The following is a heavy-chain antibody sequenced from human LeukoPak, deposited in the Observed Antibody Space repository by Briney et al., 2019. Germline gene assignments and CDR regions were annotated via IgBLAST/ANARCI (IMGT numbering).Heavy chain of an antibody. CDR1: GFTVSSNY. V-gene: IGHV3-66*01. CDR3: ARGPSGYYNT. Sequence: PGGSLSLSCAASGFTVSSNYMTWVRQAPGKGLEWVSLIYSGGSTYYADSVKGRFTISRDNSKTTLYLQMNSLTAEDTAVYYCARGPSGYYNTGGQGTLVTVSS. CDR2: IYSGGST. J-gene: IGHJ4*02. D-gene: IGHD5-12*01.